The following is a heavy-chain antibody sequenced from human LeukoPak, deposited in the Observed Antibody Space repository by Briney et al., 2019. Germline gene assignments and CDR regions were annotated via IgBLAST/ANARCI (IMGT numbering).Heavy chain of an antibody. CDR2: IRYDGSNK. CDR1: GFTFSSYG. V-gene: IGHV3-30*02. CDR3: AKTSGYSGYEQNDAFDI. J-gene: IGHJ3*02. D-gene: IGHD5-12*01. Sequence: PGGSLRLSCAASGFTFSSYGMHWVRQAPGKGLEWVASIRYDGSNKYYADSVKGRFTISRDNSKNTLYLQMNSLRAEDTAVYYCAKTSGYSGYEQNDAFDIWGQGTMVTVSS.